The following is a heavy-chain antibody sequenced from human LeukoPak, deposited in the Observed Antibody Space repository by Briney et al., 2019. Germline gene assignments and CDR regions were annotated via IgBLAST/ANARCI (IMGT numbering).Heavy chain of an antibody. J-gene: IGHJ4*02. CDR2: IYPGDSDT. CDR1: GYSFTSYW. V-gene: IGHV5-51*01. CDR3: ARLGGPRYSSSWLPDY. Sequence: GESLKISCKGSGYSFTSYWIGWVRQMPGKGLEWMGIIYPGDSDTRYSPSFQGQVTISADKSISTAYLQWSSLKASDTAMYYCARLGGPRYSSSWLPDYWGQGTPVTVSS. D-gene: IGHD6-13*01.